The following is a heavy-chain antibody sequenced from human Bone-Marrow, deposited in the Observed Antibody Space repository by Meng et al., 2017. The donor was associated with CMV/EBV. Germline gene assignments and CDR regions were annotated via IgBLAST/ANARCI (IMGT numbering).Heavy chain of an antibody. V-gene: IGHV3-48*04. CDR2: ISSSSSTI. CDR1: GFPYSSYS. D-gene: IGHD6-6*01. J-gene: IGHJ4*02. Sequence: GESLKISCAASGFPYSSYSMNWVLQAPGKGLEWVSYISSSSSTIYYADSVKGRFTISRDNAKNLLYLQMDSLRAEETAVYYCAREYSSSSRRFDYWGQGTLVTVSS. CDR3: AREYSSSSRRFDY.